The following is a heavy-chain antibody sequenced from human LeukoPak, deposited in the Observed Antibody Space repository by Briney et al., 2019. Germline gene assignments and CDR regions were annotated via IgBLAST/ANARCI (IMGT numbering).Heavy chain of an antibody. CDR1: GGSISSGGYY. V-gene: IGHV4-31*03. CDR2: IYYSGST. D-gene: IGHD5-24*01. CDR3: ARVEMATTYYFDY. Sequence: SETLSLTCTVSGGSISSGGYYWSWIRQHPGKGLEWIGYIYYSGSTYYNPSLKSRVTISVDTSKNQFSLNLSSVTAADTAVYYCARVEMATTYYFDYWDQGNLVTVSS. J-gene: IGHJ4*02.